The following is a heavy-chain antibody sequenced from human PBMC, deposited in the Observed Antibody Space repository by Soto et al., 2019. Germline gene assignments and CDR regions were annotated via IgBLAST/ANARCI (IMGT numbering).Heavy chain of an antibody. D-gene: IGHD5-12*01. V-gene: IGHV3-33*01. CDR1: GFSFTSYA. CDR3: ARVGVVATWDLFDF. CDR2: ILYDENNK. Sequence: QVQLVESGGGVVQPGGSLRLSCTASGFSFTSYAMHWVRQAPGKGLEWVALILYDENNKYYADSVKGRFTISRDNSKHTLYLQMNSVRAEDTAVYYCARVGVVATWDLFDFWGQGTLVTVSS. J-gene: IGHJ4*02.